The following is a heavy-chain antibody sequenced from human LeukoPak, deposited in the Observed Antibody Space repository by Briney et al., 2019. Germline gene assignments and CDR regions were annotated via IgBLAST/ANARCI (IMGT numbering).Heavy chain of an antibody. Sequence: GGSLRLSCAASGFTVSSNYMSWVRQAPGKGLEWVSVIYSGGSTFYANSVKGRFTISRDISKNTLYLQMNSLRAEDTAVYYCAKAPGTTVTRGFDYWGQGTLVTVSS. CDR1: GFTVSSNY. D-gene: IGHD4-17*01. CDR2: IYSGGST. V-gene: IGHV3-53*01. J-gene: IGHJ4*02. CDR3: AKAPGTTVTRGFDY.